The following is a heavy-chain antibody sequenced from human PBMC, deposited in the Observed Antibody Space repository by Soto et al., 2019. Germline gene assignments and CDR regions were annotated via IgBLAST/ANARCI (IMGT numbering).Heavy chain of an antibody. Sequence: QVQLQESGPGLVKPSETLSLTCTVSGGSVSSGSYYWSWIRQPPGKGLEWIGYIYYSGSTNYNPSLKSRVTISVDTSKNQFSLKLSSVTAADTAVYYCAREEATYYDFWSGFRWFDPWGQGILVTVSS. CDR3: AREEATYYDFWSGFRWFDP. D-gene: IGHD3-3*01. V-gene: IGHV4-61*01. CDR2: IYYSGST. J-gene: IGHJ5*02. CDR1: GGSVSSGSYY.